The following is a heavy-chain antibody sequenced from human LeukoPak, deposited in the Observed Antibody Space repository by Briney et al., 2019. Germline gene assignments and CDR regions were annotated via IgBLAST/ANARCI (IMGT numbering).Heavy chain of an antibody. CDR3: ARRPGDHNYYYYMDA. V-gene: IGHV3-30-3*01. Sequence: HPGRSLRLSCAASGFIFSSYAMHWVRQAPGKGLEWVAVISYDGSNKYYADSVKGRFTISRDNSKNTLYLQMNSLRAEDTAVYYCARRPGDHNYYYYMDAWGKGTTVTVSS. D-gene: IGHD3-16*01. CDR2: ISYDGSNK. CDR1: GFIFSSYA. J-gene: IGHJ6*03.